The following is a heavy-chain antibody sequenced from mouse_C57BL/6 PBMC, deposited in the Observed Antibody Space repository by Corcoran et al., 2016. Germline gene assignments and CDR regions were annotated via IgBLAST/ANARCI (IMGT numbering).Heavy chain of an antibody. Sequence: QIQLVQSGPELKKPGETVKISCKASGYTFTTYGMSWVKQAPGKGVKWMGWINTYSGVPTYADDFKGRFAFSLETSASTAYLQINNLKNEDTATYFCARVGYDYDHYAMDYWGQGTSVTVSS. CDR3: ARVGYDYDHYAMDY. CDR1: GYTFTTYG. V-gene: IGHV9-3*01. CDR2: INTYSGVP. J-gene: IGHJ4*01. D-gene: IGHD2-4*01.